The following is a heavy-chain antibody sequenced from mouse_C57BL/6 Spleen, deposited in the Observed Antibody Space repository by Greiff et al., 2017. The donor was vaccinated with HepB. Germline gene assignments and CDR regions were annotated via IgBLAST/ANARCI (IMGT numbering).Heavy chain of an antibody. CDR1: GFNIKDDY. CDR2: IDPENGDT. V-gene: IGHV14-4*01. Sequence: EVQLQQSGAELVRPGASVKLSCTASGFNIKDDYMHWVKQRPEQGLEWIGWIDPENGDTEYASKFQGKATITADTSSNTAYLQLSSLTSEDTAVYYCTRGAWLAYWGQGTLVTVSA. J-gene: IGHJ3*01. CDR3: TRGAWLAY.